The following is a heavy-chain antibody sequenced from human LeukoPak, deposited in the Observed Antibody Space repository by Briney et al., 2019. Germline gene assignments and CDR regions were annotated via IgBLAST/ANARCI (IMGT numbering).Heavy chain of an antibody. CDR3: ARGGGSVSSSWYVGYFDF. CDR2: IIPIFGTP. D-gene: IGHD6-13*01. V-gene: IGHV1-69*06. Sequence: GASVTVSCKASGGTFSSYGMSWVRQAPGQGLEWMGGIIPIFGTPNYAQKFQGRVTITADKSTSTAYMELSSLKSEDTAIYYCARGGGSVSSSWYVGYFDFWGQGTLVTVSS. J-gene: IGHJ4*02. CDR1: GGTFSSYG.